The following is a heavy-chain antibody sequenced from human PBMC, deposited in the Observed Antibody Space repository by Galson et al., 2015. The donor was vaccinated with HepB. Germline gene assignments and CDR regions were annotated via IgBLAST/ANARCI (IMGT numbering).Heavy chain of an antibody. D-gene: IGHD5/OR15-5a*01. CDR3: AKGLNWFDP. CDR2: ISTYNGNT. J-gene: IGHJ5*02. CDR1: GYSFTTYG. V-gene: IGHV1-18*01. Sequence: SVKVSCKASGYSFTTYGITWVRQAPGQGLEWMGWISTYNGNTNYAQNLQGRVTLTTDTSTSTSYLELRSLRSDDTAVYYCAKGLNWFDPWGQGTLVTVST.